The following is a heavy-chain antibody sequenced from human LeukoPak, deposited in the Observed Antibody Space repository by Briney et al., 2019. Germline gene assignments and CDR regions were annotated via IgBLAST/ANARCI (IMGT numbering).Heavy chain of an antibody. Sequence: SETLSLTCTVSGGSISRYYWSWIRQPPGKGLEWIGYIYYSGSTNYNPSLKSRVTISVDTSENQFSLKLSSVTAADTAVYYCARDRRWLQSGLDYWGQGTLVTVFS. V-gene: IGHV4-59*01. J-gene: IGHJ4*02. D-gene: IGHD5-24*01. CDR3: ARDRRWLQSGLDY. CDR1: GGSISRYY. CDR2: IYYSGST.